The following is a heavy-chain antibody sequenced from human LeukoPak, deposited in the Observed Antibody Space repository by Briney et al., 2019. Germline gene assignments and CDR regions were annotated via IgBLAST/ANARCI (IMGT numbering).Heavy chain of an antibody. J-gene: IGHJ4*02. CDR1: GDSVSSNSAA. CDR3: VRDPVGGSTIFDC. V-gene: IGHV6-1*01. Sequence: SHTLPLTCAISGDSVSSNSAAWNWIRQSPSRGLEWLGRTYYRSKWSSGYAESVKSRITINPDTSKNQFSLQLSSVTPEDTAVYYCVRDPVGGSTIFDCWGQGTLVTVSS. CDR2: TYYRSKWSS. D-gene: IGHD1-26*01.